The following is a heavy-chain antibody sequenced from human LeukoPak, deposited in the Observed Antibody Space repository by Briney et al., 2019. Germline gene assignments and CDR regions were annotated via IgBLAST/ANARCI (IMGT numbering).Heavy chain of an antibody. J-gene: IGHJ4*02. V-gene: IGHV4-59*01. D-gene: IGHD3-10*01. Sequence: PSETLSLTWAVSGGSLSTYSYWSWIRPPPGKGLEWIGLMYSSGSTNYNPSLKSRVTMSVDTSKNQFSLRLNSVTAVDTAVYYCATGSYPFEYWGQGTLVTVSS. CDR3: ATGSYPFEY. CDR1: GGSLSTYSY. CDR2: MYSSGST.